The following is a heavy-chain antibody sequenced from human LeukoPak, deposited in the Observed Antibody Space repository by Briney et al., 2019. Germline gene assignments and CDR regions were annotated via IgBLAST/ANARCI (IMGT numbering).Heavy chain of an antibody. J-gene: IGHJ6*02. V-gene: IGHV1-46*01. CDR2: INPSGGST. CDR3: ARDQDYCGGDCYSGDYYYYGMDV. CDR1: GYTFTSYY. Sequence: ASVKVSCKASGYTFTSYYMHWVRQAPGQGLEWMGIINPSGGSTSYAQKFQGRVTMTRDTSTSTVYMELSSLRSEDTAVYYCARDQDYCGGDCYSGDYYYYGMDVWGQGTTVTVSS. D-gene: IGHD2-21*02.